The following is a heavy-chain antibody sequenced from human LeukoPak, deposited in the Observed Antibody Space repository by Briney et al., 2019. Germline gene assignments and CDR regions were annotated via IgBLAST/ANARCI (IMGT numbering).Heavy chain of an antibody. Sequence: GGSLRLSCAASGFTFSSYSMNWVRQAPGKGLEWVSSISSSSSYIYYADSMKGRFTISRDNAKNSLYLQMNSLRAEDTAVYYCARATRPGAFDIWGQGTMVTVSS. D-gene: IGHD1-14*01. CDR1: GFTFSSYS. CDR2: ISSSSSYI. J-gene: IGHJ3*02. CDR3: ARATRPGAFDI. V-gene: IGHV3-21*01.